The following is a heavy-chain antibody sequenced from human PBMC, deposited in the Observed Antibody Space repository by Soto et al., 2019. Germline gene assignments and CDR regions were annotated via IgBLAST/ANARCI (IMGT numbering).Heavy chain of an antibody. CDR2: IYYSGST. CDR3: ARSLTP. V-gene: IGHV4-31*03. CDR1: GGSISSGGYY. D-gene: IGHD3-10*01. J-gene: IGHJ5*02. Sequence: QVQLQESGPGLVKPSQTLSLTCTVSGGSISSGGYYWSWIRQHPGKGLEWIGYIYYSGSTYYNPSLKTRATISLDTSKNHSSLQLRSVTAADTAVYHCARSLTPWGQGTLVTVSS.